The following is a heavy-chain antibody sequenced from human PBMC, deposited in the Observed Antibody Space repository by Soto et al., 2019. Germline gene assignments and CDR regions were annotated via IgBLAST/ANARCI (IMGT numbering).Heavy chain of an antibody. CDR2: INHSGST. CDR3: ARDHTPLNSSSWYIWFDP. V-gene: IGHV4-34*01. J-gene: IGHJ5*02. Sequence: PSETLSLTCAVYGGSFSGYYWSWIRQPPGKGLEWIGEINHSGSTNYNPSLKSRVTISVDTSKNQFSLKLSSVTAADTAVYYCARDHTPLNSSSWYIWFDPWGQGTLVTVPS. CDR1: GGSFSGYY. D-gene: IGHD6-13*01.